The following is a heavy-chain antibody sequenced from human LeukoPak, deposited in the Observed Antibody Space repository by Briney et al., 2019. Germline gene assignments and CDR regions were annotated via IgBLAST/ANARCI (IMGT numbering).Heavy chain of an antibody. D-gene: IGHD5-24*01. J-gene: IGHJ4*02. V-gene: IGHV3-30-3*01. CDR1: GFTFSSYA. CDR2: ISYDGSNK. Sequence: PGGSLRLSCAASGFTFSSYAMSWVRQAPGKGLEWVAVISYDGSNKYYADSVKGRFTISRDNSKNTLYLQMNSLRAEDTAVYYCARDPTWLQFGNYFDYWGQGTLVTVSS. CDR3: ARDPTWLQFGNYFDY.